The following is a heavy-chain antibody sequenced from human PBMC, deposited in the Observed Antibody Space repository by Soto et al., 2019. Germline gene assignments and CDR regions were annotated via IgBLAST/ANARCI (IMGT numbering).Heavy chain of an antibody. CDR2: MYYSGST. Sequence: PSETLSLTCTVSGGSISSSSYYWGWIRQPPGKGLEWIGTMYYSGSTYSNPSLKSRVTISVDTSRNHFSLSLSSVTAADTAVYYCARRPVGATFDYWGQGALVTVSS. D-gene: IGHD1-26*01. CDR1: GGSISSSSYY. V-gene: IGHV4-39*02. J-gene: IGHJ4*02. CDR3: ARRPVGATFDY.